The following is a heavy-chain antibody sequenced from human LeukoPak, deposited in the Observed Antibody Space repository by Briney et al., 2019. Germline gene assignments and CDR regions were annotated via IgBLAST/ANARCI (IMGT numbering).Heavy chain of an antibody. CDR2: ISSSSSYI. Sequence: GGSLRLSYAASGFTFSSYSMNWVRQAPGKGLEWASSISSSSSYIYYADSVKGRFTISRDNAKNSLYLQMNSLRAEDTAVYYCARGDCTNGVCYPEPFDYWGQGTLVTVSS. D-gene: IGHD2-8*01. J-gene: IGHJ4*02. CDR3: ARGDCTNGVCYPEPFDY. V-gene: IGHV3-21*01. CDR1: GFTFSSYS.